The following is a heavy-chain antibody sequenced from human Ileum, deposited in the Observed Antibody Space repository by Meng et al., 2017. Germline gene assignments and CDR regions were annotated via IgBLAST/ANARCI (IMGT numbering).Heavy chain of an antibody. CDR3: ARDSGYKDH. J-gene: IGHJ4*02. CDR1: GFIFNDYY. D-gene: IGHD5-24*01. Sequence: ASVKVSCKASGFIFNDYYIPWMRQAPGQGFEWMGWVIPSDGGTRYAPKFQGRVTMTWDTSISTAYMELDRLTSDDTAIYYCARDSGYKDHWGQGTLVTVSS. CDR2: VIPSDGGT. V-gene: IGHV1-2*02.